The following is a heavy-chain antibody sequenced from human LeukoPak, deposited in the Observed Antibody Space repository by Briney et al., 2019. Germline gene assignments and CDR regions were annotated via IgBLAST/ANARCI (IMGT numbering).Heavy chain of an antibody. CDR1: GYSFTSYW. J-gene: IGHJ4*02. CDR3: ARIAALVRGVIRYFDY. D-gene: IGHD3-10*01. Sequence: GESLKTSCKGSGYSFTSYWIVWVRQMPGKGLEWMGIIYPGDSDARYSPSFQGQVTISADKSISTAYLQWNSLKASDTAMYYCARIAALVRGVIRYFDYWGQGTLVTVSS. V-gene: IGHV5-51*01. CDR2: IYPGDSDA.